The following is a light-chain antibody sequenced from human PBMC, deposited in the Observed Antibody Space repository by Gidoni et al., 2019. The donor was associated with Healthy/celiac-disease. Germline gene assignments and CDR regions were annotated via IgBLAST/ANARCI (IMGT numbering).Light chain of an antibody. Sequence: DIQMTQSPSTLSASVGDRVTITCRASQSMSSWLAWYQQKPGKAPKLLIYDASSLESGVPSRFSGSGSGTEFTLTISSLQPDDFATYYCQQYNSLWTCGQXTKVEIK. CDR2: DAS. CDR1: QSMSSW. CDR3: QQYNSLWT. V-gene: IGKV1-5*01. J-gene: IGKJ1*01.